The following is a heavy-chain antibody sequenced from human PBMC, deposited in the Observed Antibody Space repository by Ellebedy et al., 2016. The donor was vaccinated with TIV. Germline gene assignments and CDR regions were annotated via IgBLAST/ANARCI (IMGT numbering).Heavy chain of an antibody. CDR3: AKKTVGGIQLWLPGAFDY. D-gene: IGHD5-18*01. V-gene: IGHV3-33*06. Sequence: GESLKISCAASGFTFSSYGMHWVRQAPGKGLEWVAVIWYDGSNKYYADSVKGRFTIPRDNSKNTLYLQMNSLRAEDTAVYYCAKKTVGGIQLWLPGAFDYWGQGTLVTVSS. J-gene: IGHJ4*02. CDR2: IWYDGSNK. CDR1: GFTFSSYG.